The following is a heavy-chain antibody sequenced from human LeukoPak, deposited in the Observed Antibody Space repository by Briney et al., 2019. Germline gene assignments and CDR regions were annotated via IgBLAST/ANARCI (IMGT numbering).Heavy chain of an antibody. D-gene: IGHD5-18*01. CDR2: IYYSGST. CDR3: ARDPGTYSYGYLGFDY. Sequence: PSETLSLTCTVSGGSISSYYWSWIRQPPGKGLEWIGYIYYSGSTNHNPSLKSRVTISVDTSKNQFSLKLSSVTAADTAVYYCARDPGTYSYGYLGFDYWGQGTLVTVSS. CDR1: GGSISSYY. J-gene: IGHJ4*02. V-gene: IGHV4-59*01.